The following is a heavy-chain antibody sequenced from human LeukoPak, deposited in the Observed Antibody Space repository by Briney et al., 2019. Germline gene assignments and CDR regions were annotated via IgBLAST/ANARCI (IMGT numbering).Heavy chain of an antibody. V-gene: IGHV4-28*01. Sequence: PSETLSLTCAVSGYSITSSSWWGWIRQPPGQGLEWIGYIYHSGTTYYNPSLQSRVTMSVDTSKNQFSLKLSSVTAVDTAVYYCARKENVYYYFDYWGQGTLVTVSS. J-gene: IGHJ4*02. D-gene: IGHD3-10*01. CDR3: ARKENVYYYFDY. CDR2: IYHSGTT. CDR1: GYSITSSSW.